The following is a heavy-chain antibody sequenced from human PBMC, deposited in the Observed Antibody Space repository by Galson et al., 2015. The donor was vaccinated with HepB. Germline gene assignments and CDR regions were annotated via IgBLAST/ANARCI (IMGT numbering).Heavy chain of an antibody. J-gene: IGHJ4*02. CDR1: GFIFTNFD. CDR3: AKDLQRRSGWFSVDY. Sequence: SLRLSCAASGFIFTNFDMMWVRQAPGKGLEWVSGVSNGGVRTYYADYVKGRFTISRDNAKNTVYMQMHNLRAEDTAVYYCAKDLQRRSGWFSVDYWGQGALVTVSS. CDR2: VSNGGVRT. V-gene: IGHV3-23*01. D-gene: IGHD6-19*01.